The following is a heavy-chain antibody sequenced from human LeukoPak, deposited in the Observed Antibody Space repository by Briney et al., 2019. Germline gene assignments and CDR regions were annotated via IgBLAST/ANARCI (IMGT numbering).Heavy chain of an antibody. D-gene: IGHD3-22*01. CDR1: GFTFSIYS. CDR2: ISSSSSYI. CDR3: ARDRRDYYDSSGYYYDGAFDI. Sequence: GGSLRLSCAASGFTFSIYSMNWVRQAPGKGLEWVSSISSSSSYIYYADSVKGRFTISRDNAKNSLYLQMNSLRAEDTAVYYCARDRRDYYDSSGYYYDGAFDIWGQGTMVTVSS. V-gene: IGHV3-21*01. J-gene: IGHJ3*02.